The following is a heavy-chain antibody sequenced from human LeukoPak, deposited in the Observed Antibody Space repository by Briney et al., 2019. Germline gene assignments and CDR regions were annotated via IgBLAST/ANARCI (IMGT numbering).Heavy chain of an antibody. CDR1: GYTFTGHY. D-gene: IGHD6-13*01. J-gene: IGHJ4*02. Sequence: ASVKVSCKASGYTFTGHYMHWVRQAPGQGLEWMGWINPNSGGTNYAQKFQGWVTMTRDTSISTAYMELSRLRSDDTAVYYCARDGIAAAGHFDYWGQGTLVTVSS. CDR3: ARDGIAAAGHFDY. V-gene: IGHV1-2*04. CDR2: INPNSGGT.